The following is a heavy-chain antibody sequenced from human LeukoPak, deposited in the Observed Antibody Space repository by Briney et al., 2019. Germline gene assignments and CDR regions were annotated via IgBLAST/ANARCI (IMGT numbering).Heavy chain of an antibody. J-gene: IGHJ6*03. D-gene: IGHD4-17*01. V-gene: IGHV3-23*01. CDR2: ISGSGGST. Sequence: GGSLTLSCAASGLTFSSYAMSGVGQAPGKELDWVSAISGSGGSTYYADSVKGRFTISRDNSKKTLYLQMNSLRAEDTAVYYCAKGLHDYGDLGPYYYYYMVVWGKGTTVTVSS. CDR1: GLTFSSYA. CDR3: AKGLHDYGDLGPYYYYYMVV.